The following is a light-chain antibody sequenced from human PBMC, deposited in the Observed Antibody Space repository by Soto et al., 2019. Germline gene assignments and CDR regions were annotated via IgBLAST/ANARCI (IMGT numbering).Light chain of an antibody. J-gene: IGLJ1*01. Sequence: QSVLTQPPSASGTPGQRVTISCSGSSSNIGSNTVNWYQHLPRAAPKLLIQSNNQRPSGVPDRFSGSQSGTSASLDISGLQSEDEGDYYCAVWDDSLNGYVFGTGTKVTVL. V-gene: IGLV1-44*01. CDR3: AVWDDSLNGYV. CDR2: SNN. CDR1: SSNIGSNT.